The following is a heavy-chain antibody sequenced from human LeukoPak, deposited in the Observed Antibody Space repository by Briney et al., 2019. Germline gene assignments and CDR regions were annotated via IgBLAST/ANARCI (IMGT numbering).Heavy chain of an antibody. V-gene: IGHV1-3*01. J-gene: IGHJ6*02. CDR3: SAGYCSSTSCYDYYYYYGMDV. CDR1: GYTFTSYA. D-gene: IGHD2-2*01. Sequence: ASVKVSCKASGYTFTSYAMHWVRQAPGQRLEWMGWINAGNGNTKYSQKFQGRVTITRDTSASTAYMELSSLRSEDTAVYYCSAGYCSSTSCYDYYYYYGMDVWGQGTTVTVSS. CDR2: INAGNGNT.